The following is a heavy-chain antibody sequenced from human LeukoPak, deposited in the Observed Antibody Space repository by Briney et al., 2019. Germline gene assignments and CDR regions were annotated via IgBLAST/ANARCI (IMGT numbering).Heavy chain of an antibody. CDR1: GYTFTGYY. CDR2: INPNSGGT. Sequence: ASVKVSCKASGYTFTGYYMHWVRQAPGQGLEWMGWINPNSGGTNYAQKFQGRVTMTRDTSISTAYMELSRLRSDDTAVYYCARGLTTVTTRPSSNWFDPWGQGTLVTVSS. J-gene: IGHJ5*02. D-gene: IGHD4-17*01. V-gene: IGHV1-2*02. CDR3: ARGLTTVTTRPSSNWFDP.